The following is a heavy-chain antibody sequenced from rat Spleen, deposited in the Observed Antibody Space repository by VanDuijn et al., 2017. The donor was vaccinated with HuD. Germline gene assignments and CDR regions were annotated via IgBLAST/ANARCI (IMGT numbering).Heavy chain of an antibody. J-gene: IGHJ2*01. Sequence: EVQLVESGGGLVQPGRSLKLSCAASGFTFSNYDMAWVRQAPTKGLEWVASISPSGGSTYYRDSVKGRFTISRDNAKSTLYLQMDSLRSEDTATYYCTRGFGLFDYWGQGVMVTVSS. CDR2: ISPSGGST. V-gene: IGHV5-27*01. CDR1: GFTFSNYD. CDR3: TRGFGLFDY. D-gene: IGHD4-3*01.